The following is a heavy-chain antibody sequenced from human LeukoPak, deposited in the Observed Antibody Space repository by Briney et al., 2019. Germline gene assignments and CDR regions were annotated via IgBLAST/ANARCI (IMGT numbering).Heavy chain of an antibody. D-gene: IGHD3-22*01. CDR2: IYHSGST. CDR3: ARGGWDAFDI. J-gene: IGHJ3*02. V-gene: IGHV4-59*01. Sequence: SETLSLTCTVSSDSISTYYWSWIRQSPGKGLEWIGYIYHSGSTNYNPSLKTRVTISVDTSKNQFSLKLSSVTAADTAVYYCARGGWDAFDIWGQGTMVTVSS. CDR1: SDSISTYY.